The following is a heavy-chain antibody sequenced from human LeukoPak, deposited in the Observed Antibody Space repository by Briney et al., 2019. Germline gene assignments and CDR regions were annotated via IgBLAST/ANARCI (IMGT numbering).Heavy chain of an antibody. J-gene: IGHJ6*02. CDR1: GFTFSSYA. Sequence: PGGSLRLSCAASGFTFSSYAMSWVRQAPGKGLEWVSSISGSGGITYYADSVKGRFTFSRDNSKNTLYLQMNSLRAEDTAVYYCAKGVAAGGSCYYYYGMDVWGQGTTVTVSS. D-gene: IGHD1-26*01. CDR2: ISGSGGIT. V-gene: IGHV3-23*01. CDR3: AKGVAAGGSCYYYYGMDV.